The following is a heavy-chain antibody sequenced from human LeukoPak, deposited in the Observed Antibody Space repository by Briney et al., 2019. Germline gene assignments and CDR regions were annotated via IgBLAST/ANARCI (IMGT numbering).Heavy chain of an antibody. J-gene: IGHJ3*02. CDR2: IDRDGTST. CDR1: GFTFSGNW. Sequence: GGSLKLSCAASGFTFSGNWMHWVRQAPGKGLVWVASIDRDGTSTGYADSVKGRFTISRDNAKNSLYLQMNSLRAEDTALYYCARDYDSSGYSDAFDIWGQGTMVTVSS. D-gene: IGHD3-22*01. V-gene: IGHV3-74*01. CDR3: ARDYDSSGYSDAFDI.